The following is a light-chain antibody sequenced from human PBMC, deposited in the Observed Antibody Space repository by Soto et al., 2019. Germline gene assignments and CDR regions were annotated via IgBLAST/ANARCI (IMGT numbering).Light chain of an antibody. CDR3: QHYNTLPPWT. CDR1: QSVSSN. V-gene: IGKV3-15*01. Sequence: EIVMTQSPATLSVSPGERATLSCRASQSVSSNLAWYQQKPGQAPRLLIYGASTRATGIPARFSGSGSGTEFTLTISILQSEDFAIFYFQHYNTLPPWTFGHGTKVEFK. J-gene: IGKJ1*01. CDR2: GAS.